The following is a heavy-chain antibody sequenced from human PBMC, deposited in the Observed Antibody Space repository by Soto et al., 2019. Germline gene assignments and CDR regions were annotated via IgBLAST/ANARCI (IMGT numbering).Heavy chain of an antibody. J-gene: IGHJ5*02. CDR3: ARDLVPAEKNWNDAYNYFGR. D-gene: IGHD1-1*01. CDR2: INPKSGDK. V-gene: IGHV1-2*02. Sequence: ASVKVSCKTSGYTFTGHIIHWLRQAPGQGLEWLGWINPKSGDKLYAQKLQGRVTMTRDTSISTVYMELTRLTFDDTAVYYCARDLVPAEKNWNDAYNYFGRWGQGTLVTVSS. CDR1: GYTFTGHI.